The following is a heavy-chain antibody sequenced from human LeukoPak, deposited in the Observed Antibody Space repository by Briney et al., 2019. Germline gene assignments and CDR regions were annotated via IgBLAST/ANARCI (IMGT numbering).Heavy chain of an antibody. CDR2: MYHSGST. D-gene: IGHD6-13*01. Sequence: SETLSLTCAVSGGSISNDKWXXXXRQSXXXXXEWIGEMYHSGSTNYXPSLKXRVTXSVDKSNNQFSLKLISVTAADTAMYYCATGTSWYYYYWGQGTLVTVSS. CDR1: GGSISNDKW. V-gene: IGHV4-4*02. J-gene: IGHJ4*02. CDR3: ATGTSWYYYY.